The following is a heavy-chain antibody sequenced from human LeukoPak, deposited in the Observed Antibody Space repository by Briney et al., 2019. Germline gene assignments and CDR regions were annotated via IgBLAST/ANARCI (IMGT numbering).Heavy chain of an antibody. V-gene: IGHV1-46*01. Sequence: ASVKVSCKASGYTFTSYYMHWVRQAPGQGLEWMGIINPSGGSTSYAQKFQGRVTMTRDTSTSTVYMELSSLRSEYTAVYYCARDPPREFLEWYNPLDVWGQGTTVTVSS. CDR2: INPSGGST. CDR3: ARDPPREFLEWYNPLDV. J-gene: IGHJ6*02. CDR1: GYTFTSYY. D-gene: IGHD3-3*01.